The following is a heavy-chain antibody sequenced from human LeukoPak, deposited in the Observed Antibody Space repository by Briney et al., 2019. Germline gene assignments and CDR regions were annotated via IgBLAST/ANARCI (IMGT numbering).Heavy chain of an antibody. Sequence: PGGSPRLSCVASEFSVSYIYMTWVRQAPGKGLEWVSVIYPAGHTYYADSVRGRFTISRDNSKNTLYLQMNSLRDDDTAVYYCARGVGERYFDYWGQGALVTVSS. CDR2: IYPAGHT. J-gene: IGHJ4*02. CDR1: EFSVSYIY. D-gene: IGHD3-10*01. V-gene: IGHV3-66*01. CDR3: ARGVGERYFDY.